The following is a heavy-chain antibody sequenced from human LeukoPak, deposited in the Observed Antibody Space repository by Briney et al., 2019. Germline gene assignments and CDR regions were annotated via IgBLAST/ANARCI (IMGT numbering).Heavy chain of an antibody. V-gene: IGHV3-7*01. Sequence: GGPLRLSCAASGFTFSSYWMSWVRQAPGKGLEWVANIKQDGSEKYYVDSVKGRFTISRDNAKNSLYLQMNSLRAEDTAVYYCARDSPQPTVTFFDYWGQGTLVTVSS. CDR1: GFTFSSYW. CDR3: ARDSPQPTVTFFDY. CDR2: IKQDGSEK. J-gene: IGHJ4*02. D-gene: IGHD4-17*01.